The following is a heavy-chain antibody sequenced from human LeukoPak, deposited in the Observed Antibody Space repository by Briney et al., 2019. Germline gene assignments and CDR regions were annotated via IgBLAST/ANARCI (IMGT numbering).Heavy chain of an antibody. CDR3: AREGSSSWYRGAFDI. CDR1: GYTLTELS. D-gene: IGHD6-13*01. CDR2: FDPEDGET. Sequence: ASVKVSCKVSGYTLTELSMHWVRQAPGKGLEWMGGFDPEDGETIYAQKFQGRVTITRDTSASTAYMELSSLRSEDTAVYYCAREGSSSWYRGAFDIWGQGTMVTVSS. J-gene: IGHJ3*02. V-gene: IGHV1-24*01.